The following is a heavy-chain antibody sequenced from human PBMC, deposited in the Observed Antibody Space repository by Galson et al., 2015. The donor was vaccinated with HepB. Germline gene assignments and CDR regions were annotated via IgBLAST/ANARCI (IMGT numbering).Heavy chain of an antibody. J-gene: IGHJ4*02. D-gene: IGHD3-10*01. CDR2: INPSGGST. CDR1: GYTFTSYY. V-gene: IGHV1-46*01. Sequence: SVKLSCTASGYTFTSYYMHWVRQAPGQGLEWMGIINPSGGSTSYAQKFQGRVTMTTDTSTSTAYMELRSLRSDDTAVYYCARRWFGDTTFDYWGQGTLVTVSS. CDR3: ARRWFGDTTFDY.